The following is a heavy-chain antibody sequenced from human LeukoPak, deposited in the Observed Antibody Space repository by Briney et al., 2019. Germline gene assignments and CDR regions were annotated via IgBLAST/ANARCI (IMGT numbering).Heavy chain of an antibody. J-gene: IGHJ4*02. CDR1: GFAFSSYG. V-gene: IGHV3-30*02. CDR2: IRYDGSNK. D-gene: IGHD5-18*01. CDR3: AKDHFLYSYGSAYYFDY. Sequence: GGSLRLSCAASGFAFSSYGMHWVRQAPGKGLEWVAFIRYDGSNKYYADSVKGRFTISRDNSKNTLYLQMISLRAEDTAVYYCAKDHFLYSYGSAYYFDYWGQGTLVSVSS.